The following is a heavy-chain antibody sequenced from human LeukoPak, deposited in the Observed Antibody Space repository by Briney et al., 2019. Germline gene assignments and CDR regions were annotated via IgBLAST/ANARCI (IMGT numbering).Heavy chain of an antibody. Sequence: QSGGSLRLSCEASGFTFSSYGIHWVRQAPGKGLEWVAAISNDGNNKYYADSVKGRFTISRDNSKNTLYLQMNSLRAEDTAVYYCAKEIYYGSGSYPDYWGQRTLVIVSS. J-gene: IGHJ4*02. CDR2: ISNDGNNK. CDR3: AKEIYYGSGSYPDY. V-gene: IGHV3-30*18. D-gene: IGHD3-10*01. CDR1: GFTFSSYG.